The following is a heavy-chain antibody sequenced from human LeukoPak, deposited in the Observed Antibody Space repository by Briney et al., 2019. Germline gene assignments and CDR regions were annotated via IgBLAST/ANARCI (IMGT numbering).Heavy chain of an antibody. J-gene: IGHJ4*02. CDR3: ATEREGYYYDSSGYYIDY. Sequence: PGGSLRLSCAASGFTLSSYAMSWVRQAPGKGLEWVSAISGSGGSTYYADSVKGRFTISRDNSKNTLYLQMNSLRAEDTAVYYCATEREGYYYDSSGYYIDYWGQGTLVTVSS. D-gene: IGHD3-22*01. CDR2: ISGSGGST. CDR1: GFTLSSYA. V-gene: IGHV3-23*01.